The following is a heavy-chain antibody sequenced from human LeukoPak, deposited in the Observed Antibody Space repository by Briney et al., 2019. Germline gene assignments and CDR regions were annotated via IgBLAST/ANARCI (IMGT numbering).Heavy chain of an antibody. CDR2: IYPGDSDT. V-gene: IGHV5-51*01. Sequence: NRGGSLKISCKGSGYSFTNYWIGWVRQMPGKGLEWMGIIYPGDSDTRYSPSFQGQVTISADKSISTAYLQWGSLKASDTAMYYCARSQGYCSGGSCLQGDWFDPWGQGTLVTVSS. CDR3: ARSQGYCSGGSCLQGDWFDP. D-gene: IGHD2-15*01. J-gene: IGHJ5*02. CDR1: GYSFTNYW.